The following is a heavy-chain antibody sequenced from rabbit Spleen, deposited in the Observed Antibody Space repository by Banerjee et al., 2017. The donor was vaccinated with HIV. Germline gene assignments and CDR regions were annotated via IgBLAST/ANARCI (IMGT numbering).Heavy chain of an antibody. V-gene: IGHV1S45*01. Sequence: QEQLVESGGGLVQPGTSLTLTCTASGFTLSSYWMCWVRQAPGKGLEWIACIYTGGGDGRTYYASWAKGRFTISTTSSTTVTLQMPSLTAADTATYFCARDLVAVIGWNFNLWGQGTLVTVS. D-gene: IGHD4-2*01. J-gene: IGHJ4*01. CDR3: ARDLVAVIGWNFNL. CDR1: GFTLSSYW. CDR2: IYTGGGDGRT.